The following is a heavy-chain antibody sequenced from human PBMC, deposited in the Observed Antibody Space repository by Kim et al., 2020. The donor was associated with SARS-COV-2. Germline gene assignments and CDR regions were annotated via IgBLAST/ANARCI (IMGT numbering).Heavy chain of an antibody. Sequence: GGSLRLSCAAPGFTFRNFVMHWVRQAPGKGLEWVGAISYDGSNEYYEDSVKGRFTISRDNSKNTLYLQMNSLRAEDTAVYYCAKVYNILTGLYDPSPFHYWGPGTLVPVSS. V-gene: IGHV3-30*18. CDR2: ISYDGSNE. J-gene: IGHJ4*02. CDR1: GFTFRNFV. CDR3: AKVYNILTGLYDPSPFHY. D-gene: IGHD3-9*01.